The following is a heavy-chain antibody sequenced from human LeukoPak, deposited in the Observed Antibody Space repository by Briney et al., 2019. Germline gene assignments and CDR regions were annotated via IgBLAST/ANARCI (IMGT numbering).Heavy chain of an antibody. Sequence: SETLSLTCTVSGGSVSSSNYYWGWIRQPPGKGLEWIGSIFYSGNTYYNPSLKSRVTISVDTSMNQFSLRLSSVTAADTAVYYCARQIYSGSAIDYWGQGTLVTVSS. V-gene: IGHV4-39*01. D-gene: IGHD1-26*01. CDR3: ARQIYSGSAIDY. CDR2: IFYSGNT. CDR1: GGSVSSSNYY. J-gene: IGHJ4*02.